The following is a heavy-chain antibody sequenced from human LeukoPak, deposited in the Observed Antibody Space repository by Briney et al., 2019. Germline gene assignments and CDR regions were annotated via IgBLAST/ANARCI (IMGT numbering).Heavy chain of an antibody. V-gene: IGHV3-30-3*01. CDR3: ARGPDPVVRGPRRAFDL. CDR2: VSNDGSNQ. Sequence: GRSLRLSCAASGFTFTYYAMHWVRQAPGKGLEWVSVVSNDGSNQDYTDSVKGRFIISRDDSKSTVYLQMNSLRVDDTAMYYCARGPDPVVRGPRRAFDLWGQGTMVTVSS. D-gene: IGHD3-10*01. J-gene: IGHJ3*01. CDR1: GFTFTYYA.